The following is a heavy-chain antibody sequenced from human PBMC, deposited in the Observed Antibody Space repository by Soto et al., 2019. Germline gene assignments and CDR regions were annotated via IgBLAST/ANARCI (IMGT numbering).Heavy chain of an antibody. J-gene: IGHJ4*02. Sequence: QITLKESGPPLVRPAQTLTLTCAFSGFSLTTTSMGVAWIRQPPGKALDWLALIYWDDDQRYSPSLKARLTISKDTSRSRVVLTISNMNPADTGTYFWAHAGDYDLLSFDHWGPGTLVTVSS. CDR3: AHAGDYDLLSFDH. CDR1: GFSLTTTSMG. D-gene: IGHD4-17*01. CDR2: IYWDDDQ. V-gene: IGHV2-5*02.